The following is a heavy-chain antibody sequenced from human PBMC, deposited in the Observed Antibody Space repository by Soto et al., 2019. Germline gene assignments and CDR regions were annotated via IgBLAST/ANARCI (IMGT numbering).Heavy chain of an antibody. V-gene: IGHV4-30-4*01. CDR2: IYYSGST. J-gene: IGHJ4*02. Sequence: PSETLSLTCTVSGGSISSGDYYWSWIRQPPGKGLEWIGYIYYSGSTYYNPSLKSRVTISVDTSKNQFSLKLISVTAADTAVYYCARAPGTIFGVVITNWGQATLVTVSS. CDR1: GGSISSGDYY. D-gene: IGHD3-3*01. CDR3: ARAPGTIFGVVITN.